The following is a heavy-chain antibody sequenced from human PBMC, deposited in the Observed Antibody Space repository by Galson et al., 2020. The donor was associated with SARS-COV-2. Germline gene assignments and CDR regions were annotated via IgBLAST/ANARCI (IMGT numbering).Heavy chain of an antibody. CDR1: GYTFTSYA. V-gene: IGHV7-4-1*02. J-gene: IGHJ5*02. Sequence: GESLKISCKASGYTFTSYAMNWVRQAPGQGLEWMGWINTNTGNPTYAQGFTGRFVFSLDTSVSTAYLQISSLKAEDTAVYYCARDWGADLTPFMYNWFDPWGQGTLVTVSS. D-gene: IGHD3-16*01. CDR3: ARDWGADLTPFMYNWFDP. CDR2: INTNTGNP.